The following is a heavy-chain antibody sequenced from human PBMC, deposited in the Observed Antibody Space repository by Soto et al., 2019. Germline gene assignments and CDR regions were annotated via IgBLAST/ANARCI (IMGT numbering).Heavy chain of an antibody. D-gene: IGHD1-26*01. CDR2: IYYSGST. Sequence: SETLSLTCTVSGGSVSSGSYYWSWIRQPPGKGLEWIGYIYYSGSTNYNPSLKSRVTISVDTSKNQFSLKLSSVTAADTAVYYCARQYPRYYYDRAFDIWGQGTMVTVSS. J-gene: IGHJ3*02. CDR3: ARQYPRYYYDRAFDI. CDR1: GGSVSSGSYY. V-gene: IGHV4-61*01.